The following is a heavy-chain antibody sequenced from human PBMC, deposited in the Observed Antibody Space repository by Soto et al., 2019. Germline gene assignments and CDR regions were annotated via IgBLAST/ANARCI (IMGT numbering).Heavy chain of an antibody. CDR3: AKKFCSRTRCSIDY. D-gene: IGHD2-2*01. V-gene: IGHV3-23*01. J-gene: IGHJ4*02. CDR1: GFTLNNYA. Sequence: GGSLRLSCAASGFTLNNYAMSWVRQAPGKGLEWVSAISGSGDSTYYADTVKGRFTISRDNSKNTLYLQMNSLRAEDTAVYYCAKKFCSRTRCSIDYWGQGTLVTVSS. CDR2: ISGSGDST.